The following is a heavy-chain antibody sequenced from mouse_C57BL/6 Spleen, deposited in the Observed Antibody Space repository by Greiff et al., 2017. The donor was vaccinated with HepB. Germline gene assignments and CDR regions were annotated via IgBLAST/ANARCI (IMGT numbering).Heavy chain of an antibody. CDR1: GYSFTSYY. CDR3: ARKELRDYAMDY. J-gene: IGHJ4*01. D-gene: IGHD2-4*01. CDR2: IYPGSGNT. V-gene: IGHV1-66*01. Sequence: QVQLKQSGPELVKPGASVKISCKASGYSFTSYYIHWVKQRPGQGLEWIGWIYPGSGNTKYNEKFKGKATLTADTSSSTAYMQLSSLTSEDSAVYYCARKELRDYAMDYWGQGTSVTVSS.